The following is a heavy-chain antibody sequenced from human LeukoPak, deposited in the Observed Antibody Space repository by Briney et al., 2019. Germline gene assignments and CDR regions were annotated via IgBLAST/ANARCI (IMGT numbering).Heavy chain of an antibody. CDR1: GGSISSYY. D-gene: IGHD3-10*01. J-gene: IGHJ4*02. CDR3: ARDLDYGSGDY. CDR2: IYTSGST. Sequence: SETLSLTCTVSGGSISSYYWSWIRQPPGKGLEWIGYIYTSGSTNYNPSLKSRVTISVDTSKNQFSLKLSSVTAADTAVYYCARDLDYGSGDYWGQGTLVTVSS. V-gene: IGHV4-59*01.